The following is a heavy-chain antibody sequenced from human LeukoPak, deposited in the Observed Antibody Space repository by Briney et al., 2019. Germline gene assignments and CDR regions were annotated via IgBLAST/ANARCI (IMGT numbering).Heavy chain of an antibody. J-gene: IGHJ3*02. CDR1: GGSFSGYY. CDR3: ARAGGSYYIAFDI. V-gene: IGHV4-34*01. CDR2: INHSGST. D-gene: IGHD1-26*01. Sequence: SETLSLTCAVYGGSFSGYYWSWIRQPPGKGLEWIGEINHSGSTYYNPSLKSRVTISVDTSKNQFSLKLSSVTAADTAVYYCARAGGSYYIAFDIWGQGTMVTVSS.